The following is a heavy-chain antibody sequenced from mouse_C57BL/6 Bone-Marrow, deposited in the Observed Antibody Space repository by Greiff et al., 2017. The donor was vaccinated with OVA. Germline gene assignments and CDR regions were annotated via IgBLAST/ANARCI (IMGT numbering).Heavy chain of an antibody. J-gene: IGHJ4*01. CDR2: IDPETGGT. D-gene: IGHD2-1*01. CDR1: GYTFTDYE. Sequence: VQLQQSGAELVRPGASVTLSCKASGYTFTDYEMHWVKQTPVHGLEWIGAIDPETGGTAYNQKFKGKAILTADKSSSTAYMELRSLTSEDSAVYYCTRTTMVTTSYYYAMDYWGQGTSVTVSS. CDR3: TRTTMVTTSYYYAMDY. V-gene: IGHV1-15*01.